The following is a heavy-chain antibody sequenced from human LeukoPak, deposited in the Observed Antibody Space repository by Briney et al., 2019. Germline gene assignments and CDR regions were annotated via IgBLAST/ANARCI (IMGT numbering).Heavy chain of an antibody. Sequence: SETLSLICTVSGGFISSYYWSWIRQPAGEGLEWIGRIYTSGSTNYNPSLKSRVTMSVDTSKNQFSLKLSSVTAADTAVYYCARGHSSGWYGWYFDYWGQGTLVTVSS. CDR2: IYTSGST. CDR3: ARGHSSGWYGWYFDY. CDR1: GGFISSYY. V-gene: IGHV4-4*07. J-gene: IGHJ4*02. D-gene: IGHD6-19*01.